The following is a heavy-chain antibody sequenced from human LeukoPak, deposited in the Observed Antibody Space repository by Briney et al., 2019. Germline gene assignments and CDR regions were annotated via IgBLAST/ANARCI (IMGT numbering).Heavy chain of an antibody. Sequence: GGSLRLSCVASGFTVTSNYVTWVRQAPGKGLEWVSGISGSGSSTYYADSVKGRFTLSRDYPKNTLYLQMNSLRAEDTAVYFCAKYGGSYYSPPIWDSWGQETLVTVSS. CDR1: GFTVTSNY. V-gene: IGHV3-23*01. D-gene: IGHD1-26*01. J-gene: IGHJ4*02. CDR3: AKYGGSYYSPPIWDS. CDR2: ISGSGSST.